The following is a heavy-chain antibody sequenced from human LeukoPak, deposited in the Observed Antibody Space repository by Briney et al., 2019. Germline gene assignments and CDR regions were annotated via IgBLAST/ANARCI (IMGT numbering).Heavy chain of an antibody. CDR2: IYSGGST. CDR1: GFTVSSNY. J-gene: IGHJ6*03. V-gene: IGHV3-53*01. CDR3: ARDLPLTMDYYMDV. D-gene: IGHD3-10*01. Sequence: GGSLRLSCAASGFTVSSNYMSWFRQAPGKGLEWVSVIYSGGSTYYADSVKGRFTISRDNSKNTLYLQMNSLRAEDTAVYYCARDLPLTMDYYMDVWGKGTTVTVSS.